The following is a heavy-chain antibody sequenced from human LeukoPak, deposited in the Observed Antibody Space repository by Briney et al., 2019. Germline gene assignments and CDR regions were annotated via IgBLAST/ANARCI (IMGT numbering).Heavy chain of an antibody. CDR2: IYPSGSDT. D-gene: IGHD3-22*01. Sequence: GESLKISCKGSGYSFTSYWIAWVRQMPGKGLEWMGIIYPSGSDTRYSPSFQGQVTFSADKSITTAYLQWSSLQASDTAMYYCARGSGYYYVWGQGTLVTVSS. CDR1: GYSFTSYW. CDR3: ARGSGYYYV. V-gene: IGHV5-51*01. J-gene: IGHJ4*02.